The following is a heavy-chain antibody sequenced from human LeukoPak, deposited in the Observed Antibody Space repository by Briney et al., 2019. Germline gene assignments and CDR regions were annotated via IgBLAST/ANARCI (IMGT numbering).Heavy chain of an antibody. CDR3: ARDLDSSSWYIEY. Sequence: ASVKVSCQASGYTFTTYFIHWVRRAPGQGLEGMGMINPSVGSTTCAQKFQGRVTMTRGTSTSTVYMELSSLRSEDTAVYYCARDLDSSSWYIEYWGQGTLVTVSS. V-gene: IGHV1-46*01. J-gene: IGHJ4*02. CDR1: GYTFTTYF. CDR2: INPSVGST. D-gene: IGHD6-13*01.